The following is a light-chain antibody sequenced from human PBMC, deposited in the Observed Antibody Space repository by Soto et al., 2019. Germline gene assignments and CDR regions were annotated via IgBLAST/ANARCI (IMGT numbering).Light chain of an antibody. CDR1: SGSVSTDYY. CDR3: VFYMGSGIRV. J-gene: IGLJ7*01. Sequence: QTVVTQEPSFSVSPGGTVTLTCGLNSGSVSTDYYPSWYQQTPGQGPRTLIYNTKTRSSGVPDRFSGSILGNKAALTITGAQADDESVYYCVFYMGSGIRVFGGGTQLTVL. V-gene: IGLV8-61*01. CDR2: NTK.